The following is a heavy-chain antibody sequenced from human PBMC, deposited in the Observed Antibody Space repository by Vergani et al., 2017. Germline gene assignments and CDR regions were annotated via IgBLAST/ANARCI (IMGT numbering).Heavy chain of an antibody. Sequence: QVQLQQWGAGLLKPSETLSLTCAVYGGSFSGYYWSWIRQPSGKGVEWIGEINHSGRTNYNPSLKSRITISVDTSKNPFAPNLSYLTAADTAVYYCARGSSGAVVPAAMPPYYFDYWGQGTLVTVSS. CDR2: INHSGRT. CDR3: ARGSSGAVVPAAMPPYYFDY. CDR1: GGSFSGYY. D-gene: IGHD2-2*01. V-gene: IGHV4-34*01. J-gene: IGHJ4*02.